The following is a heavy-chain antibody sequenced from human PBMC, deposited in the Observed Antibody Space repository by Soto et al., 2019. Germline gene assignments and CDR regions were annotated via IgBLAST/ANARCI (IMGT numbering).Heavy chain of an antibody. CDR2: INAGNGNT. J-gene: IGHJ5*02. CDR3: ARDIVVVPAAPRGWFDP. CDR1: GYTFTSYA. V-gene: IGHV1-3*01. Sequence: ASVKVSCKASGYTFTSYAMHWVRQAPGQRLEWMGWINAGNGNTKYSQKIQGRVTITRDTSASTAYMELSSLRSEDTAVYYCARDIVVVPAAPRGWFDPWGQGTLVTVSS. D-gene: IGHD2-2*01.